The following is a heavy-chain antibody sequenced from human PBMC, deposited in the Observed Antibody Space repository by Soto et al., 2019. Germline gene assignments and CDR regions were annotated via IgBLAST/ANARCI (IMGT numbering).Heavy chain of an antibody. Sequence: ASVKVSCKASGYTFTSYAMHWVRQAPGQRLEWMGWINAGNGNTKYSQKFQGRVTITRDTSASTAYMELSSLRSEDTAVYYCARDQLLGGYYYYYGDSWGQGTMVTVSS. CDR1: GYTFTSYA. V-gene: IGHV1-3*01. J-gene: IGHJ6*02. D-gene: IGHD2-2*01. CDR2: INAGNGNT. CDR3: ARDQLLGGYYYYYGDS.